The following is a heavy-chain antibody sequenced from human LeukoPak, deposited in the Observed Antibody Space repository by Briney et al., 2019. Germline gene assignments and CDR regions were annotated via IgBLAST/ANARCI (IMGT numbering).Heavy chain of an antibody. V-gene: IGHV1-69*01. CDR1: GGTFSSYA. D-gene: IGHD1-1*01. Sequence: SVKVSCKASGGTFSSYAISWVRQAPGQGLEWMGGIIPIFGTANYAQKFQGRVTITADESTSTAYMELSSLRSEDTAVYYCARENGYNWNDVHPLRSTKHAFDIWGQGTMVTVSS. J-gene: IGHJ3*02. CDR3: ARENGYNWNDVHPLRSTKHAFDI. CDR2: IIPIFGTA.